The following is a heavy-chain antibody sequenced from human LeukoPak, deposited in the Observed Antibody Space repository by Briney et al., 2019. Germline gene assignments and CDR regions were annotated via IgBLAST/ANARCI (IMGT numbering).Heavy chain of an antibody. D-gene: IGHD3-22*01. V-gene: IGHV3-7*01. Sequence: GGSLRLSCAASGFTFSSYWMSWVRQTPGKGLEWVANIKQDGSEKYYVDSVKGRFTISRDNAKNSLYLQMNSLRAEDTAVYYCASLSYYDSSGYYYGGWGQGTLVTVSS. CDR2: IKQDGSEK. CDR1: GFTFSSYW. J-gene: IGHJ4*02. CDR3: ASLSYYDSSGYYYGG.